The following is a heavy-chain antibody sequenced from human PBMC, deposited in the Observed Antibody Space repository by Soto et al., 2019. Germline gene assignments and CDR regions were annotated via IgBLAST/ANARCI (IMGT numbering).Heavy chain of an antibody. CDR3: GKASSSNSWSPIDY. CDR1: GFTFDDYA. V-gene: IGHV3-9*01. J-gene: IGHJ4*02. CDR2: ISWSTSSI. Sequence: GGSLRLSCVASGFTFDDYAMHWVRQIPGKGLQWVSGISWSTSSIGYGASLRGRFLISRDNANNSLYLQMKDLRPEDTALYYCGKASSSNSWSPIDYWGQGTMVTVSS. D-gene: IGHD3-3*01.